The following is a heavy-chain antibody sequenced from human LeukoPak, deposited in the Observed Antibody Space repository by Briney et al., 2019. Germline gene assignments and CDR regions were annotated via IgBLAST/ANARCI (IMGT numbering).Heavy chain of an antibody. V-gene: IGHV1-46*01. CDR2: INPSGGST. J-gene: IGHJ6*02. CDR1: GYTFTSYY. Sequence: GASVKVSCKASGYTFTSYYMHWVRQAPGQGLEWMGIINPSGGSTSYAQKFQGRVTMTRDTSTSTVYMELSSLRSEDTAVYYCAREVEGYDFWSGSPYGMDVWGQGTTVTVSS. CDR3: AREVEGYDFWSGSPYGMDV. D-gene: IGHD3-3*01.